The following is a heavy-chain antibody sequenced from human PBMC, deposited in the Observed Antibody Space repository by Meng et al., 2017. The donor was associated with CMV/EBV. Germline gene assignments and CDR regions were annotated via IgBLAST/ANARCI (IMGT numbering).Heavy chain of an antibody. CDR2: ISSSSSYI. J-gene: IGHJ6*02. Sequence: LVKPTQTLTLTCTFSGFTFSSYSMNWVRQAPGKGLEWVSSISSSSSYIYYADSVKGRFTISRDNAKNSLYLQMNSLRAEDTAVYYCARDYDGSGEGYYYGMDVWGQGTTVTVSS. CDR1: GFTFSSYS. CDR3: ARDYDGSGEGYYYGMDV. D-gene: IGHD3-10*01. V-gene: IGHV3-21*01.